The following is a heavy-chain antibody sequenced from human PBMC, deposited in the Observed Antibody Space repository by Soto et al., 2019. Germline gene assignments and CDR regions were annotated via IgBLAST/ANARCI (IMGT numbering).Heavy chain of an antibody. CDR3: ARDRATIPYTAMVHFDY. Sequence: ASVKVSCKASGYTFTSYGISWVRQAPGQGLEWMGWISAYNGNTNYAQKLQGRVTMTTDTSTSTAYMELRSLRSDDTAVCYCARDRATIPYTAMVHFDYWGQGTLVTVSS. D-gene: IGHD5-18*01. CDR2: ISAYNGNT. V-gene: IGHV1-18*04. J-gene: IGHJ4*02. CDR1: GYTFTSYG.